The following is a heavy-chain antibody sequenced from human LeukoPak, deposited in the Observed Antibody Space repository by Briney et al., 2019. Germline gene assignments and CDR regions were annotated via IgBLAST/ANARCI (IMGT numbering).Heavy chain of an antibody. V-gene: IGHV3-23*01. Sequence: GGSLRLSCAASGFTFSSYAMSWVRQAPGKGLEWVSAISGSGGSTYYADSVKGRFTISRDNAKNSLFLQMNSLRAEDTAVYYCARDNTIFGVAHINHWGQGTLVTVSS. D-gene: IGHD3-3*01. J-gene: IGHJ5*02. CDR1: GFTFSSYA. CDR2: ISGSGGST. CDR3: ARDNTIFGVAHINH.